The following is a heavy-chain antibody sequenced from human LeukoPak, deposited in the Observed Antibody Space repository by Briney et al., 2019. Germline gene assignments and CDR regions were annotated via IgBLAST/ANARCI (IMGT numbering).Heavy chain of an antibody. CDR2: IYYSGST. CDR3: ARRYCSSTSCHQYYYYMDV. V-gene: IGHV4-39*01. J-gene: IGHJ6*03. D-gene: IGHD2-2*01. CDR1: GGSISSSSYY. Sequence: SETLSLTCTVSGGSISSSSYYWGWLRQPPGKGLEWLGSIYYSGSTYYNPSLKSRVTISVDTSKNQFSLKLSSVTAADTAVYYCARRYCSSTSCHQYYYYMDVWGKGTTVTVSS.